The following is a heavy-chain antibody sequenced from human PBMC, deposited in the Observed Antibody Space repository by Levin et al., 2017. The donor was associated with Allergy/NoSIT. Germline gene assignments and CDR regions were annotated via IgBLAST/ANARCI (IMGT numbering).Heavy chain of an antibody. V-gene: IGHV4-34*01. CDR3: ASPAGSYYRSSAFDI. CDR1: GGSFSGYY. J-gene: IGHJ3*02. Sequence: PSETLSLTCAVYGGSFSGYYWSWIRQPPGKGLEWIGEINHSGSTNYNPSLKSRVTISVDTSKNQFSLKLSSVTAADTAVYYCASPAGSYYRSSAFDIWGQGTMVTVSS. CDR2: INHSGST. D-gene: IGHD1-26*01.